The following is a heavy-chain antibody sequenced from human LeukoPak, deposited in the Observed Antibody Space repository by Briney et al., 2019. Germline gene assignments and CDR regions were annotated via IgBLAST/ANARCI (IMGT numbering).Heavy chain of an antibody. CDR3: ARGEVVASTAFDI. Sequence: WETLSLTCTVSGGSISRYYWSWIRQPPGKGLEWIGYIYYSGSTNYNPSLKSRVTISVDTSKNQFSLKLSSVTAADTAVYYCARGEVVASTAFDIWGQGTTVTVSS. J-gene: IGHJ3*02. D-gene: IGHD2-15*01. CDR1: GGSISRYY. CDR2: IYYSGST. V-gene: IGHV4-59*01.